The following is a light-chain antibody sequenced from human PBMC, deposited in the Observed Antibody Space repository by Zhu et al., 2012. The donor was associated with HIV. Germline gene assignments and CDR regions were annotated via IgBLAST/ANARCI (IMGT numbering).Light chain of an antibody. CDR3: QQYGGSPLT. V-gene: IGKV3-20*01. CDR2: AAS. J-gene: IGKJ4*01. Sequence: IVLTQSPAILSLSPGERVTLSCRASQSVSNYLAWYQQKYGQPPRLLIYAASKRASGIPARFSGSGSGTDFTLTISRLEPDDFAVYYCQQYGGSPLTFGGGTRVDIK. CDR1: QSVSNY.